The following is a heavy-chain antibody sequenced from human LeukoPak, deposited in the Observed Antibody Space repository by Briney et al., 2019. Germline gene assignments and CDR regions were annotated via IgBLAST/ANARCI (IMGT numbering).Heavy chain of an antibody. V-gene: IGHV7-4-1*02. Sequence: ASVKVSCKASGYTFTSYAMNWVRQAPGQGLEWMGWINTNTGNPTYAQGFTGRFVFSLDTSVSTAYLQISSLKAEDTAVYYCARGGPHDYGDYDFLRESQTTFDYWGQGTLVTVSS. CDR2: INTNTGNP. CDR3: ARGGPHDYGDYDFLRESQTTFDY. D-gene: IGHD4-17*01. CDR1: GYTFTSYA. J-gene: IGHJ4*02.